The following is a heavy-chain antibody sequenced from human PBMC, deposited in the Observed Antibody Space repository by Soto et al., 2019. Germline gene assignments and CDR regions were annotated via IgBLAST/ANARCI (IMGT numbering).Heavy chain of an antibody. CDR1: GFTFSSYG. J-gene: IGHJ4*02. CDR2: IWYDGSNK. D-gene: IGHD1-26*01. V-gene: IGHV3-33*01. Sequence: SEGSLRLSCAASGFTFSSYGMHWVRQAPGKGLECVAVIWYDGSNKYYADSVKGRFTISRDNSKNTLYLQMNSLRAEDTAVYYCARDINSGSSHFDYWGQGTLVTVSS. CDR3: ARDINSGSSHFDY.